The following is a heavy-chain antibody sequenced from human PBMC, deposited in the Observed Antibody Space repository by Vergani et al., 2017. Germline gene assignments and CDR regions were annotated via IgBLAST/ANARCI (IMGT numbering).Heavy chain of an antibody. CDR3: ARVHPGGSYSYYYYYMDV. CDR1: GGSFSGYY. J-gene: IGHJ6*03. CDR2: INHSGST. Sequence: QVQLQQWGAGLLKPSETLSLTCAVYGGSFSGYYWSWIRQPPGKGLEWIGEINHSGSTNYNPSLKSRVTISVDTSKNQFSLKLSSVTAADTAVYYCARVHPGGSYSYYYYYMDVWGEGTTVTVSS. D-gene: IGHD1-26*01. V-gene: IGHV4-34*01.